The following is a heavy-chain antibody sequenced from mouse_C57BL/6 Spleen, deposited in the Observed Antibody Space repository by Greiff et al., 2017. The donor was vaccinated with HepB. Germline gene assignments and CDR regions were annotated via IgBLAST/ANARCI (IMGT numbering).Heavy chain of an antibody. Sequence: VKLQQPGAELVMPGASVKLSCKASGYTFTSYWMHWVKQRPGQGLEWIGEIDPSDSYTNYNQKFKGKSTLTVDKSSSTAYMQLSSLTSEDSAVYYCARLYDYYAMDYWGQGTSVTVSS. V-gene: IGHV1-69*01. CDR2: IDPSDSYT. CDR1: GYTFTSYW. D-gene: IGHD2-3*01. CDR3: ARLYDYYAMDY. J-gene: IGHJ4*01.